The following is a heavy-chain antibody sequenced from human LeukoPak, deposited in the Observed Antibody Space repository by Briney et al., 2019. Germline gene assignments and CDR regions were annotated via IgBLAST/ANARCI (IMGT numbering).Heavy chain of an antibody. V-gene: IGHV3-30*02. J-gene: IGHJ4*02. CDR1: GFTFSSYG. Sequence: GGSLRLSCAASGFTFSSYGMHWVRQAPGKGLEWVAFIRYDGSNKYYADSVKGRFTISRDNSKNTLYLQMNSLRAEDTAVYYCARDVASSWRYFDYWGQGTLVTVSS. D-gene: IGHD6-13*01. CDR2: IRYDGSNK. CDR3: ARDVASSWRYFDY.